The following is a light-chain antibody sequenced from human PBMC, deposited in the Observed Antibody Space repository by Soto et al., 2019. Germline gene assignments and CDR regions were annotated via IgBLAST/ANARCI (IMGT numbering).Light chain of an antibody. CDR1: SSNIGSNY. J-gene: IGLJ1*01. Sequence: QSVLTQPPSASGTPGQRVTIFCSGSSSNIGSNYVYWYQQLPGTAPKLLIYSNNQRPSGVPDRFSGSKSGTSASLAISGLRSEDEADYYCAAWDDSLSGYVFGTGTKVTVL. CDR3: AAWDDSLSGYV. V-gene: IGLV1-47*02. CDR2: SNN.